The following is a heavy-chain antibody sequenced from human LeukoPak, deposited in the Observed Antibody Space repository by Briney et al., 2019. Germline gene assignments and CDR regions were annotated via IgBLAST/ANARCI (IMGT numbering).Heavy chain of an antibody. CDR3: AKVRWGRDNALDS. D-gene: IGHD7-27*01. CDR1: GFTFDDYG. J-gene: IGHJ4*02. CDR2: INWNGGST. V-gene: IGHV3-20*04. Sequence: GGSLRLSCAASGFTFDDYGMSWVRQAPGKGLEWVSGINWNGGSTGYADSVKGRFTISRDNSMNTLYLQMNSLRAEDTAVYYCAKVRWGRDNALDSWGQGTLVTGSS.